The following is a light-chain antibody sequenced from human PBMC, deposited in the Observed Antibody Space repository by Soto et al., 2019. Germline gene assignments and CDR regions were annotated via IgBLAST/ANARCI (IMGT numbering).Light chain of an antibody. CDR3: QQSFRPHIT. J-gene: IGKJ5*01. CDR2: SAS. CDR1: QSISSY. Sequence: DIQMTQSPSSLSESVGDRVTITCRASQSISSYLNWYQQKPGEVPKLLIYSASSLQSGVPYRFSSSASGTDFTLSISNLQPEDFATYYCQQSFRPHITFGQGTRLEI. V-gene: IGKV1-39*01.